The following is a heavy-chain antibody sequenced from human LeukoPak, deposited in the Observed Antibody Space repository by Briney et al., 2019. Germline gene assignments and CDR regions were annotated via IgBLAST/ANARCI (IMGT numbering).Heavy chain of an antibody. D-gene: IGHD3-9*01. CDR1: GFTFSSYA. CDR2: IGGSGGST. J-gene: IGHJ4*02. Sequence: GGSLRLSCAASGFTFSSYAMSWVRQAPGKGLEWVSAIGGSGGSTYYADSVKGRFTISRDNSKNTLYLQMNSLRAEDTAVYYCAKDQGYFDWLLGAFDYWGQGTLVTVSS. V-gene: IGHV3-23*01. CDR3: AKDQGYFDWLLGAFDY.